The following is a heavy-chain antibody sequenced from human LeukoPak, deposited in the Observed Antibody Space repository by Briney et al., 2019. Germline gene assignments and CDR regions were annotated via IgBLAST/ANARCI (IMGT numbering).Heavy chain of an antibody. CDR2: INANSGAT. J-gene: IGHJ4*02. CDR3: AREGVAGTGLDY. Sequence: ASVKVSCKPFGYTFTDYYMHWVRQAPGQGLEWMGWINANSGATNYAQIFQGWVTMTRDTSISTVYLELSRLRSDDTAVYYCAREGVAGTGLDYWGQGTLVTVSS. D-gene: IGHD6-13*01. CDR1: GYTFTDYY. V-gene: IGHV1-2*04.